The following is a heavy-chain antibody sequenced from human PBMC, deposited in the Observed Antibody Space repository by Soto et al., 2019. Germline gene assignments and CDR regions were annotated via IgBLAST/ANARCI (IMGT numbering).Heavy chain of an antibody. D-gene: IGHD6-19*01. V-gene: IGHV3-48*02. J-gene: IGHJ4*01. CDR1: GFTFSSYS. Sequence: GGSLRLSCAASGFTFSSYSMNWVRQAPGKGLEWLSYISSSSSTIYYADSVKGRFTISRDNAKNSVYLQMTSLRDEDTAVYYCASSVEGHFDFWGQGTLVTVSS. CDR3: ASSVEGHFDF. CDR2: ISSSSSTI.